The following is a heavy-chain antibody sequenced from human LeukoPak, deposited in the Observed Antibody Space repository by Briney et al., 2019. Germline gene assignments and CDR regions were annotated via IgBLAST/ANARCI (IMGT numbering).Heavy chain of an antibody. CDR1: GFTFSSYW. J-gene: IGHJ4*02. CDR3: AREGWLQLSDFDY. V-gene: IGHV3-48*03. D-gene: IGHD5-24*01. Sequence: GGSLRLSCAASGFTFSSYWMNWVRQAPGKGLEWVSYISSSGSTIYYADSVKGRFTISRDNAKNSLYLQMNSLRAEDTAVYYCAREGWLQLSDFDYWGQGTLVTVSS. CDR2: ISSSGSTI.